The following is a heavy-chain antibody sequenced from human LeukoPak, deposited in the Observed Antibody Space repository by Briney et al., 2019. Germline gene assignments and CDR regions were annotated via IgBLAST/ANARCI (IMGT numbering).Heavy chain of an antibody. J-gene: IGHJ4*02. D-gene: IGHD2-21*01. Sequence: GGSLRLSCAASGFTFSTYEFNWVRQAPGKGLESVAYIGVGGNSIYYADSVRGRFTTSRDNAQNSLYLEMNSLRVEDTALYYCARETAHCGGDCFDYWGQGTLVTVSS. CDR1: GFTFSTYE. CDR2: IGVGGNSI. CDR3: ARETAHCGGDCFDY. V-gene: IGHV3-48*03.